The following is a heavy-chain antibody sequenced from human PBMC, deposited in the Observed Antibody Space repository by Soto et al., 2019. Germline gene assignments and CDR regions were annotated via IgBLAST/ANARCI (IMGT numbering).Heavy chain of an antibody. V-gene: IGHV3-15*01. CDR2: IKSKTDGGTT. J-gene: IGHJ4*02. Sequence: GGSLRLSCAASGFTFSNAWMSWVRQAPGKGLEWVGRIKSKTDGGTTDYAATVKGRFTISRDDSKNTLYLQMNSLKTADTAVYYCTAEWQWLVSLRPKAQEKIDYWGQGTLVTVSS. D-gene: IGHD6-19*01. CDR1: GFTFSNAW. CDR3: TAEWQWLVSLRPKAQEKIDY.